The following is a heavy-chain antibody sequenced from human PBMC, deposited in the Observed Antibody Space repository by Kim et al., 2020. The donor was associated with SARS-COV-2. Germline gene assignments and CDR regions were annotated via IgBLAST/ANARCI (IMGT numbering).Heavy chain of an antibody. Sequence: ANYAQKFQGGVTITADKSTSTAYMELSSLRSEDTAVYYCARVSKGEGFDYWGQGTLVTVSS. CDR3: ARVSKGEGFDY. J-gene: IGHJ4*02. CDR2: A. V-gene: IGHV1-69*04.